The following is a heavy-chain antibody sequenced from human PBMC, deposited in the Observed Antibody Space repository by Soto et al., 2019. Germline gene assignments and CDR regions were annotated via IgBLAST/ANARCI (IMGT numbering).Heavy chain of an antibody. CDR3: AREGDSSGYNNCFDP. V-gene: IGHV3-30*04. D-gene: IGHD3-22*01. CDR2: ISYDERNK. CDR1: GFTLSSYA. J-gene: IGHJ5*02. Sequence: QVQLVESGGGVVQPGRSLRLSCAASGFTLSSYAMYWVRQAPGKGLEWVAVISYDERNKYYADSVKGRFTISRDNSKNTMYLQMNSLRAEDAAVYYCAREGDSSGYNNCFDPWGQGTLVTVSS.